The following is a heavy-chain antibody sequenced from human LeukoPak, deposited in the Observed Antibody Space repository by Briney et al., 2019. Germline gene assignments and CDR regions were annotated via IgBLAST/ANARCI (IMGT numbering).Heavy chain of an antibody. CDR1: GGTFSSYA. CDR2: IIPIFGTA. CDR3: ARDVPREAFDI. D-gene: IGHD3-10*02. J-gene: IGHJ3*02. Sequence: ASVKVSCKASGGTFSSYAISWVRQAPGQGLEWMGRIIPIFGTANYAQKFQGRVTITTDESTSTAYMELSSLRSEDTAVYYCARDVPREAFDIWGQGTMVTVSS. V-gene: IGHV1-69*05.